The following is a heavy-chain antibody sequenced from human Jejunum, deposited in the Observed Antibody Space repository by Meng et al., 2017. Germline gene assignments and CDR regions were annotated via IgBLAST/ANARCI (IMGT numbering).Heavy chain of an antibody. V-gene: IGHV4-61*08. J-gene: IGHJ4*02. CDR2: AST. CDR1: GGSVSIAAYQ. CDR3: ARDHMGSLDY. Sequence: QERLGESGPGLVRPSETPSLICSVSGGSVSIAAYQWSWIRPPPGKGLEWIGYASTNYNPSLKSRVTISVDTSKNQFSLRLTSVTAADTAVYYCARDHMGSLDYWGQGILVTVSS. D-gene: IGHD1-26*01.